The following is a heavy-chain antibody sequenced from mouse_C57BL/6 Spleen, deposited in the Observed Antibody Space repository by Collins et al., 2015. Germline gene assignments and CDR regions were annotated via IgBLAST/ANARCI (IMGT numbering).Heavy chain of an antibody. D-gene: IGHD2-14*01. J-gene: IGHJ3*01. CDR1: FSNYW. CDR2: IYPGNGDT. V-gene: IGHV1-80*01. CDR3: ARSGTPWFAY. Sequence: FSNYWMNWVKQRPGKGLEWIGQIYPGNGDTNYNEKFKGKATLTADKSSSTAYMQLSSLTSEDSAVYFCARSGTPWFAYWGQGTLVTVSA.